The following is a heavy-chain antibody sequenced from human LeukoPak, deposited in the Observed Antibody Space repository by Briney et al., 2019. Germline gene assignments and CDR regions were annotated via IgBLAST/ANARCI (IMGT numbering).Heavy chain of an antibody. V-gene: IGHV4-34*01. J-gene: IGHJ5*01. CDR2: INHSGST. CDR3: ARGSPKHDS. CDR1: GGSFSGYY. Sequence: SSETLSLTCAVYGGSFSGYYWSWIRQPPGKGLEWIGEINHSGSTNYNPSLKSRVTISVDTSKNQFSLKLKSVTAADTAVYYCARGSPKHDSWGQGTLVTVSS.